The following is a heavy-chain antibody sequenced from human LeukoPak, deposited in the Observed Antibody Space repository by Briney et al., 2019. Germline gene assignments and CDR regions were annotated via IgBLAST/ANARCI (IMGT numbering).Heavy chain of an antibody. CDR3: ARVSISYGHYYFDY. CDR1: GFTVSSNY. Sequence: GGSLRLSCAASGFTVSSNYMSWARQAPGKGLEWVSVIYSGGSTYYADSVKGRVTISRDNSKNALYLQMNSLRAEDTAVYYCARVSISYGHYYFDYWGQGTLVTVSS. CDR2: IYSGGST. J-gene: IGHJ4*02. D-gene: IGHD5-18*01. V-gene: IGHV3-53*01.